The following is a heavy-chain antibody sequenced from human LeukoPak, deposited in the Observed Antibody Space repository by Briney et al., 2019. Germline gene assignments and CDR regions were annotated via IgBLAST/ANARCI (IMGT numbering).Heavy chain of an antibody. CDR3: ARRGRRGYYDSSGYYRAEYFQH. Sequence: SETLSLTCAVYGGSFSGYYWSWIRQPPGKGLEWIGEINHSGSTNYNPSLKSRVTISVDTSKNQFSLKLSSVTAADTAVYYCARRGRRGYYDSSGYYRAEYFQHWGQGTLVTVSS. CDR1: GGSFSGYY. CDR2: INHSGST. D-gene: IGHD3-22*01. V-gene: IGHV4-34*01. J-gene: IGHJ1*01.